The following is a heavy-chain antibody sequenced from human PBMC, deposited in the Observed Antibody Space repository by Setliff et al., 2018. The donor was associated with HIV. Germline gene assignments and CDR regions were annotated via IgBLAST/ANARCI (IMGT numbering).Heavy chain of an antibody. J-gene: IGHJ4*02. CDR1: GFTFDDYA. CDR3: AKASTKWAVGSVAGYFDY. V-gene: IGHV3-43D*03. D-gene: IGHD1-26*01. CDR2: ISWDGTTT. Sequence: TGGSLRLSCAASGFTFDDYAMHWVRQVPGKGLEWVSFISWDGTTTFYADSVKGRFTISRDNSEHSLYLQMNSLRAEDSALYYCAKASTKWAVGSVAGYFDYWGQGALVTVSS.